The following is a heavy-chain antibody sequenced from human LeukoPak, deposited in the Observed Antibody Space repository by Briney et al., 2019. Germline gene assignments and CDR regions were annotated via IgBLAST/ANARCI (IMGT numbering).Heavy chain of an antibody. Sequence: GGSLRLSCAASGFTSSDYYMSWIRQAPGKGLEWVSLIGASESTYYADSVKGRFTISRDNSKNTLSLQMNSLRVEDTAMYFCAKDIQLSTWGLGTMVTVSS. CDR2: IGASEST. D-gene: IGHD5-24*01. J-gene: IGHJ3*01. CDR1: GFTSSDYY. CDR3: AKDIQLST. V-gene: IGHV3-53*01.